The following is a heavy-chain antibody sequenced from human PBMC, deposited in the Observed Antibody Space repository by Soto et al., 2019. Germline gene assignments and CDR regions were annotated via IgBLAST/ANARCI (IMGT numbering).Heavy chain of an antibody. J-gene: IGHJ4*02. V-gene: IGHV1-3*01. Sequence: ASVKVSCKASGYTFTNYAMHWVRQAPGQRLEWMGWINAGNGNTKYSQKFQGRVTITRDTSASTAYMELSSLRSEDTAVYYCARVSGYYLPDYWGQGTLVNVSS. CDR2: INAGNGNT. CDR3: ARVSGYYLPDY. CDR1: GYTFTNYA. D-gene: IGHD5-12*01.